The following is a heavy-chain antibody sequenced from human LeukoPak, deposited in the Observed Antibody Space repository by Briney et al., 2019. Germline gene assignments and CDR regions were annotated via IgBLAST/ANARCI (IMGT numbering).Heavy chain of an antibody. J-gene: IGHJ4*02. D-gene: IGHD5-18*01. CDR2: INHSGST. V-gene: IGHV4-34*01. CDR3: TTYRGYSDY. Sequence: SETLSLTCAVYGGSFSGYYWSWIRQPPGKGLEWIGEINHSGSTNYNPSLKSRVTISVDTSKNQFSLKLSSVTAADTAVYYCTTYRGYSDYWGQGTLVTVSS. CDR1: GGSFSGYY.